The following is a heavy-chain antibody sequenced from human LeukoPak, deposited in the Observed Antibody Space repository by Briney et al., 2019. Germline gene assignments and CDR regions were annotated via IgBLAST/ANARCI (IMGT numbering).Heavy chain of an antibody. CDR2: IYYSGST. V-gene: IGHV4-59*01. J-gene: IGHJ3*02. Sequence: SETLSLTCTVSGGSISNFYWSWIRQPPGKGLEWIGYIYYSGSTNYNPSLKSRVTISVDTSKNQFSLKLSSVTAADTAVYYCARERSGGTGAFDIWGQGTMVTVSS. CDR3: ARERSGGTGAFDI. D-gene: IGHD2-15*01. CDR1: GGSISNFY.